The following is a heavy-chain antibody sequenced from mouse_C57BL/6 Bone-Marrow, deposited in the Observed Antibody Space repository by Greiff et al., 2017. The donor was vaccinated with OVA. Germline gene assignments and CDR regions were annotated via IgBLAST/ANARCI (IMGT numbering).Heavy chain of an antibody. J-gene: IGHJ3*01. CDR2: IYPGNSDT. Sequence: EVQLQESGTVLARPGASVKMSCKTSGYTFTSYWMHWVKQRPGQGLEWIGAIYPGNSDTSYNQRFKGKAKLTAVTSDSTAYMELSSLTNEDSAVYYCTTGTLFAYWGQGTLVTVSA. CDR1: GYTFTSYW. D-gene: IGHD4-1*01. V-gene: IGHV1-5*01. CDR3: TTGTLFAY.